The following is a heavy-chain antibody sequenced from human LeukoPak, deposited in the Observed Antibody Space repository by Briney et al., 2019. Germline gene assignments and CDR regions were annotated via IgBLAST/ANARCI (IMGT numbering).Heavy chain of an antibody. CDR1: VYTFTSYG. Sequence: ASMNVSCMASVYTFTSYGISWVRQTPGQGREWMGWISSYNGNTNYAQKLQGRVTMTTDTSTSTAYMEMRSLRSDDTAVYYCARDLPELRYFDWLISNGFDYWGQGTLVTVSS. D-gene: IGHD3-9*01. V-gene: IGHV1-18*01. J-gene: IGHJ4*02. CDR3: ARDLPELRYFDWLISNGFDY. CDR2: ISSYNGNT.